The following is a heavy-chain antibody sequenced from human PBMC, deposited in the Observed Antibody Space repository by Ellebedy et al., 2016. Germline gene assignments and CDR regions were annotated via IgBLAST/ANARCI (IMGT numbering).Heavy chain of an antibody. D-gene: IGHD6-19*01. V-gene: IGHV3-30-3*01. CDR2: ISNDESKK. J-gene: IGHJ3*02. Sequence: GESLKISXAASGFTFSSYSMHWVRQAPGKGLEWVAVISNDESKKYYADSVKGRSTVSRDNSKNTLFLQLNGLRAEDTAMYYCARTYSSGWSYAFDIWGQGTLVTVSS. CDR3: ARTYSSGWSYAFDI. CDR1: GFTFSSYS.